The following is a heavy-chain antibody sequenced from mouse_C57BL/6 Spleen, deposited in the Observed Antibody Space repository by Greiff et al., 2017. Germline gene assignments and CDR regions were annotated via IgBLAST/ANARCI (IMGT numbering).Heavy chain of an antibody. D-gene: IGHD2-5*01. J-gene: IGHJ3*01. V-gene: IGHV5-17*01. Sequence: VQGVESGGGLVKPGGSLKLSCAASGFTFSDYGMHWVRQAPEQGLEWVAYISSGSSTIYYADTVKGRFTISRDNAKNTLFLQMTSLRSEDTAMYYCARTFYYSNPWFAYWGQGTLVTVSA. CDR2: ISSGSSTI. CDR1: GFTFSDYG. CDR3: ARTFYYSNPWFAY.